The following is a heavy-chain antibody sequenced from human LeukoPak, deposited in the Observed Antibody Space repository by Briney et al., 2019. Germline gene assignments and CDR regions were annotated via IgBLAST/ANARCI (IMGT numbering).Heavy chain of an antibody. CDR1: GGSISDHY. Sequence: KTSETLCLTCTVSGGSISDHYWTWIRQPPGKGLEWIGYISYSGSTNYNASLRSRVTISIGTSNNQISRGLSTVTAADTAVYYFARDPTTVTTGFDSWGLGTMVTVSP. CDR2: ISYSGST. D-gene: IGHD4-17*01. J-gene: IGHJ3*02. V-gene: IGHV4-59*11. CDR3: ARDPTTVTTGFDS.